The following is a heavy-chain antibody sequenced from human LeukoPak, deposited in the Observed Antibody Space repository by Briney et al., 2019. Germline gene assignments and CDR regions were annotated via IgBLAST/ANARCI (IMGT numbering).Heavy chain of an antibody. V-gene: IGHV3-11*04. Sequence: GGSLRLSCAASGFTFSDYYMSWIRQAPGKGLEWVSYISSSGSTIYYADSVKGRFTISRDNAKNSLYLQMNSLRAEDTAVYYCARDYNYDFWSGYSSYYYYYMDVWGEGTTVTVSS. D-gene: IGHD3-3*01. J-gene: IGHJ6*03. CDR1: GFTFSDYY. CDR2: ISSSGSTI. CDR3: ARDYNYDFWSGYSSYYYYYMDV.